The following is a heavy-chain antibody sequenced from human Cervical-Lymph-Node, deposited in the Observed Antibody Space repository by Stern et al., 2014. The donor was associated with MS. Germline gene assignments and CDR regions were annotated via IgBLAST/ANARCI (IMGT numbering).Heavy chain of an antibody. CDR2: IYPGDSDT. CDR3: ARDYGDYAFDY. D-gene: IGHD4-17*01. Sequence: VQLVQSGAEVKKPGESLKISCKGSGYSFTANWIAWVRQMPGKGLEWMVIIYPGDSDTRYSPSFQGQVTISADKSVSTAYLQWGSLKASDTAMYYCARDYGDYAFDYWGQGTLVTVSS. J-gene: IGHJ4*02. V-gene: IGHV5-51*01. CDR1: GYSFTANW.